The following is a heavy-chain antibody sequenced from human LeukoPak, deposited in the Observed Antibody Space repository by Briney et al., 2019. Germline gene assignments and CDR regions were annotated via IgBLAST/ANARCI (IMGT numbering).Heavy chain of an antibody. D-gene: IGHD6-19*01. V-gene: IGHV3-23*01. Sequence: GGSLRLSCAASGFTFISYGMSWVRQAPGKGLEWVSAISGSGGNTYYADSVKGRFTISRDNSKNTLYLQMNSLRAEDTAVYYCAKDFEYSSGRRVVPAHADYWGQGTLVTVSS. CDR2: ISGSGGNT. CDR3: AKDFEYSSGRRVVPAHADY. CDR1: GFTFISYG. J-gene: IGHJ4*02.